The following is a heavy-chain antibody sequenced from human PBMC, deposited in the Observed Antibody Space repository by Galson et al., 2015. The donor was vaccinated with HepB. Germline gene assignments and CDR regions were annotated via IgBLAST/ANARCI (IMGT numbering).Heavy chain of an antibody. D-gene: IGHD3-22*01. J-gene: IGHJ4*02. V-gene: IGHV3-23*01. CDR3: AKDSEGYYYDSSGHLVY. Sequence: SLRLSCAASGFTFSSYAMSWVRQAPGKGLEWVSAISGSGGSTYYADSVKGRFTISRDNSKNTLYLQMNSLRAEDTAVYYCAKDSEGYYYDSSGHLVYWGQGTLVTVSS. CDR2: ISGSGGST. CDR1: GFTFSSYA.